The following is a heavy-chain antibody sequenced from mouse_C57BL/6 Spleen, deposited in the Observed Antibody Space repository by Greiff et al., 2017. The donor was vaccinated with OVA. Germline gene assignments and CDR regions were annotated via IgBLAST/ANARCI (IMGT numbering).Heavy chain of an antibody. CDR3: ARGGYYGSSYY. J-gene: IGHJ2*01. D-gene: IGHD1-1*01. CDR2: IDPSDSYT. CDR1: GYTFTSYW. Sequence: QVQLQQPGAELVRPGPSVKLSCKASGYTFTSYWMHWVKQRPGQGLEWIGVIDPSDSYTNYNQKFKGKATLTVDTSSSTAYMQLSSLTSEDSAVYYCARGGYYGSSYYWGQGTTLTVSS. V-gene: IGHV1-59*01.